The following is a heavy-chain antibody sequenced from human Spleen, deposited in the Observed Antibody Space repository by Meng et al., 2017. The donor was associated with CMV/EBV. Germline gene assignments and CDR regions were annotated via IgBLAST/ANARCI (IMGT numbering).Heavy chain of an antibody. CDR3: ATDWSRQLLGT. J-gene: IGHJ5*02. D-gene: IGHD6-13*01. CDR2: IKTKIDGETT. CDR1: GFTFSNVW. Sequence: CAASGFTFSNVWMSWVRQAPGKGLEWVSRIKTKIDGETTDFAAPVKGRFSISRDDSKNTLYLQMNSLKAEDTAVYYCATDWSRQLLGTWGQGTLVTVSS. V-gene: IGHV3-15*01.